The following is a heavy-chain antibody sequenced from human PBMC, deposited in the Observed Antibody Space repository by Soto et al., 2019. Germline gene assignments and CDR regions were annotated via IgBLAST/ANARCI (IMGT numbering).Heavy chain of an antibody. V-gene: IGHV3-30*18. Sequence: HPGGSLRLSCAASGFTFSSYGMHWVRQAPGKGLEWVAVISYDGSNKYYADSVKGRFTISRDNSKNTLCLQMNSLRAEDTAVYYCAKEERFGYDFWSGHPGGMDVWGQGTTVTVSS. CDR1: GFTFSSYG. CDR2: ISYDGSNK. D-gene: IGHD3-3*01. CDR3: AKEERFGYDFWSGHPGGMDV. J-gene: IGHJ6*02.